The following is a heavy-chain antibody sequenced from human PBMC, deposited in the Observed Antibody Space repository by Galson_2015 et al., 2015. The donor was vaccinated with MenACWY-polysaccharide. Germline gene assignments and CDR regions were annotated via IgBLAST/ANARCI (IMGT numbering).Heavy chain of an antibody. CDR2: IRTQSEGRT. V-gene: IGHV3-15*01. Sequence: SLRLSCAGSGYTFNSAWMNWVRQAPGKGLEWVARIRTQSEGRTAYATPVKGRFTISRDDSNNALYLHMNNLKPEDTAMYYCIADVPEPLSQIDYWGQGTLVTVSS. D-gene: IGHD1-14*01. J-gene: IGHJ4*02. CDR1: GYTFNSAW. CDR3: IADVPEPLSQIDY.